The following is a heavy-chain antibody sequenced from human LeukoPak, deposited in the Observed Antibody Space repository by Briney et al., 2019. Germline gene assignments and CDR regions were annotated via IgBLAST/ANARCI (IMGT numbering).Heavy chain of an antibody. D-gene: IGHD3-10*01. J-gene: IGHJ3*02. CDR2: INHSGST. CDR3: ARGPNYYDS. V-gene: IGHV4-34*01. Sequence: PSETLSLTCAVYGGSFSGYYWSWIRHPPGKGLGWIGEINHSGSTNYNPSLKSRVTISVDTSKNQFSLKLSSVTAADTAVYYCARGPNYYDSWGQGTMVTVSS. CDR1: GGSFSGYY.